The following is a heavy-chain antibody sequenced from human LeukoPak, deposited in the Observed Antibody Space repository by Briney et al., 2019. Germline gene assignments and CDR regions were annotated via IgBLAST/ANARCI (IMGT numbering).Heavy chain of an antibody. Sequence: PSETLSLTCTVSGYSISSGYYWGWIRQPPGKGLEWIGSIYHSGSTYYNPSPKSRVTISVDTSKNQFSLKLSSVTAADTAVYYCARGDRVWGQGTLVTVSS. CDR2: IYHSGST. CDR3: ARGDRV. J-gene: IGHJ4*02. V-gene: IGHV4-38-2*02. CDR1: GYSISSGYY.